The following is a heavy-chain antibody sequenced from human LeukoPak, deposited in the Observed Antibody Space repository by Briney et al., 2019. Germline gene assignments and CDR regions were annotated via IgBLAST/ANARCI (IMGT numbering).Heavy chain of an antibody. D-gene: IGHD1-26*01. V-gene: IGHV3-23*01. CDR2: ISGSGGST. CDR1: GFTFSSDA. CDR3: ASGGTYSGYFSY. J-gene: IGHJ4*02. Sequence: GGSLRLSCAASGFTFSSDAMSWVRQAPGKGLEWVSAISGSGGSTYYADSVKGRFTISRDNSKNTLYLQMNSLRPEDTAVYYCASGGTYSGYFSYWGQGTLVIVSS.